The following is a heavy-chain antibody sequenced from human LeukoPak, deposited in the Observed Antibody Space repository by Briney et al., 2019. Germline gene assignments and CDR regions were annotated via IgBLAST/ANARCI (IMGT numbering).Heavy chain of an antibody. D-gene: IGHD1-26*01. Sequence: GGSLRLSCAASGFVFSTYWMTWVRQAPGKGLEWVSYISSSSSTIYYADSVKGRFTISRDNAKNSLYLQMNSLRAEDTAVYYCARGKPEPWELLLLVDYWGQGTLVTVSS. J-gene: IGHJ4*02. V-gene: IGHV3-48*04. CDR2: ISSSSSTI. CDR1: GFVFSTYW. CDR3: ARGKPEPWELLLLVDY.